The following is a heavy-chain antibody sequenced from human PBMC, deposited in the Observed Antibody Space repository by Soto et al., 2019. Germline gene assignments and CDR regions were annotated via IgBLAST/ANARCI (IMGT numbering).Heavy chain of an antibody. D-gene: IGHD3-16*01. J-gene: IGHJ3*01. Sequence: QVQLQESGPGLVKPSGTLSLTCAASSGSIFTTNWWSWVRPSPGRGLQWIGDIYHSGSPKYNPSLKSRVSISIDKSNDRFFLNLASVTAADTAVYYCARKPDVATAKVGGGYVFDVWGQGTMVTVSS. CDR1: SGSIFTTNW. CDR2: IYHSGSP. V-gene: IGHV4-4*02. CDR3: ARKPDVATAKVGGGYVFDV.